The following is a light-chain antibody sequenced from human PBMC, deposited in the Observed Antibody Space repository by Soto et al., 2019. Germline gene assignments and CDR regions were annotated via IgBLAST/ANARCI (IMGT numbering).Light chain of an antibody. CDR1: QSVSSN. Sequence: EIVMTQSPATLSVSPGERATLSCRASQSVSSNLAWYQQKPGQAPRLLLYGASTRATGIPARFSGSGSGTEFTLTISGLQSEDFAIYYCQQDNDWPLTFGGGTNVEIK. V-gene: IGKV3D-15*01. J-gene: IGKJ4*01. CDR2: GAS. CDR3: QQDNDWPLT.